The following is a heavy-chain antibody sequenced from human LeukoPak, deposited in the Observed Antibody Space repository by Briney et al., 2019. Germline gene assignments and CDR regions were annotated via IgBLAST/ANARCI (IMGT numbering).Heavy chain of an antibody. Sequence: QSGGSLRLSCAASGFTFSSYSMNWVRQAPGKGLEWVSYISSSSSTIYYADSVKGRFTISRDNAKNSLYLQMNSLRAEDTAAYYCARERGRHGGNSYDAFDIWGQGTMVTVSS. V-gene: IGHV3-48*04. CDR1: GFTFSSYS. CDR2: ISSSSSTI. J-gene: IGHJ3*02. CDR3: ARERGRHGGNSYDAFDI. D-gene: IGHD4-23*01.